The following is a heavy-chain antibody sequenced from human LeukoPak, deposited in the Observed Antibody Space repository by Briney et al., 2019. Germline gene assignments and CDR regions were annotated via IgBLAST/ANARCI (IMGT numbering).Heavy chain of an antibody. V-gene: IGHV1-18*01. J-gene: IGHJ4*02. CDR1: GYTFTSYG. CDR3: ARSAHESGHYLWRLDY. Sequence: GASVKVSCKASGYTFTSYGISWVRQAPGQGLEWMGWISAYNGNTNYAQKLQGRVTMTTDTSTSTAYMELRSLRSDDTAVYYCARSAHESGHYLWRLDYWGQGTLVTVSS. D-gene: IGHD3-3*01. CDR2: ISAYNGNT.